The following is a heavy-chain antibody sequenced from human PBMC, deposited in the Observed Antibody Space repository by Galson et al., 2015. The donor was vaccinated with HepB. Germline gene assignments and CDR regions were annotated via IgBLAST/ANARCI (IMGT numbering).Heavy chain of an antibody. CDR3: ARARRYYYDSSGHDAFDI. V-gene: IGHV3-74*01. CDR1: GFTFSSYW. D-gene: IGHD3-22*01. J-gene: IGHJ3*02. Sequence: LRLSCAASGFTFSSYWMHWVRQAPGKGLVWVSRINSDGSSTSYADSVKGRFTISRDNAKNTLYLQMNSLRAEDTAVYYCARARRYYYDSSGHDAFDIWGQGTMVTVSS. CDR2: INSDGSST.